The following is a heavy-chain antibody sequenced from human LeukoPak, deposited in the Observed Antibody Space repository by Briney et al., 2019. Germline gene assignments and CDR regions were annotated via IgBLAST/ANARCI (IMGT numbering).Heavy chain of an antibody. CDR3: ARDATVAAAGFDY. V-gene: IGHV1-69*05. Sequence: VASVKVSFKASGGTFSSCAISWVRQAPGQGLEWMGGIIPIFGTANYAQKFQGRVTITTDESTSTAYMELSSLRSEDTAVYYCARDATVAAAGFDYWGQGTLVTVSS. D-gene: IGHD6-13*01. CDR1: GGTFSSCA. J-gene: IGHJ4*02. CDR2: IIPIFGTA.